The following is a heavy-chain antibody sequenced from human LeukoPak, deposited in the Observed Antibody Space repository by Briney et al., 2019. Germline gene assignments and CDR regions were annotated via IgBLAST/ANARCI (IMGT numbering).Heavy chain of an antibody. CDR1: GFTFSSYW. D-gene: IGHD2-8*01. CDR3: ARTRIVLMVYAPFDY. Sequence: GGSLRLSCAASGFTFSSYWMSWVRQAPGKGLEWVANINKDGGEKYYVDSVKGRFTISRDNSKNTLYLQMNSLRAEDTAVYYCARTRIVLMVYAPFDYWGQGTLVTVSS. V-gene: IGHV3-7*01. J-gene: IGHJ4*02. CDR2: INKDGGEK.